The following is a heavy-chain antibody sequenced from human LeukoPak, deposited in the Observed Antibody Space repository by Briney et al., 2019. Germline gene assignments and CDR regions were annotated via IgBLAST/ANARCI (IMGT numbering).Heavy chain of an antibody. CDR3: ARIQESQGSSSFYYYMDV. Sequence: SETLSLTCTVSRGSMRGHYWSWIRQTPGKGLEWIGFVYYNGGAMYNPSLKSRVSMLADTSKNQFSLLLSSVTAVDTAVYYCARIQESQGSSSFYYYMDVWGSGTTVTVSS. CDR2: VYYNGGA. V-gene: IGHV4-59*11. D-gene: IGHD3-10*01. CDR1: RGSMRGHY. J-gene: IGHJ6*03.